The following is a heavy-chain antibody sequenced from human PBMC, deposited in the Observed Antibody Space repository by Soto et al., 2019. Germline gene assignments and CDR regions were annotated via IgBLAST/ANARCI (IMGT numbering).Heavy chain of an antibody. J-gene: IGHJ5*02. Sequence: QVQLVESGGGLVKPGGSLRLSCAASGIVFSDYMSWVRQAPGKGLEWLSYISGSGRTIYSADSVKGRFTISRDNATNSLYLQMNNVRTEDTAVYYCARLSFPWGWFAPWGQGTLVTVSS. D-gene: IGHD3-16*01. CDR3: ARLSFPWGWFAP. CDR2: ISGSGRTI. V-gene: IGHV3-11*01. CDR1: GIVFSDY.